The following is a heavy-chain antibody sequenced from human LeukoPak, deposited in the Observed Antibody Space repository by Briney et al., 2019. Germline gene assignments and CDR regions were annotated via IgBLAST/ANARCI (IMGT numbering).Heavy chain of an antibody. Sequence: SETLSLTCTVSGGSISSSSYYCGWIRQPPGKGLEWIGSIYYSGSTYYNPSLKSRVTISVDTSKNQFSLKLSSVTAADTAVYYCARHKISVAGTRDFDYWGQGTLVTVSS. CDR1: GGSISSSSYY. D-gene: IGHD6-19*01. CDR2: IYYSGST. V-gene: IGHV4-39*01. J-gene: IGHJ4*02. CDR3: ARHKISVAGTRDFDY.